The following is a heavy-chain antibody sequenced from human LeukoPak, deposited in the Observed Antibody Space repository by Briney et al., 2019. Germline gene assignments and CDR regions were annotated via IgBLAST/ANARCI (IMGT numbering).Heavy chain of an antibody. D-gene: IGHD6-13*01. CDR2: ISWNSGSI. J-gene: IGHJ6*03. CDR1: GFTFDDYA. Sequence: GGSLRLSCAASGFTFDDYAMHWVRQAPGKGLEWVSGISWNSGSIGYADSVKGRFTISRDNAKNSLYLQMNSLRAEDTAVYYRARVAGVDPYYMDVWGKGTTVTVSS. V-gene: IGHV3-9*01. CDR3: ARVAGVDPYYMDV.